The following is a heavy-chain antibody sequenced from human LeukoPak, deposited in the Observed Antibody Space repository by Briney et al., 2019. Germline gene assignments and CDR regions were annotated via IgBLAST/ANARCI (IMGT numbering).Heavy chain of an antibody. J-gene: IGHJ4*02. CDR3: AGYSRGWYSLYY. CDR1: GFTFSSHV. V-gene: IGHV3-48*03. CDR2: ISSSGSTI. Sequence: GGSLRLSCAPSGFTFSSHVMNGVRQAPGKGLEWVSYISSSGSTIYYADSVKGRFTISRDNAKNSLYLQMNSLRAEDTAVYYCAGYSRGWYSLYYWGQGTLVTVSS. D-gene: IGHD6-19*01.